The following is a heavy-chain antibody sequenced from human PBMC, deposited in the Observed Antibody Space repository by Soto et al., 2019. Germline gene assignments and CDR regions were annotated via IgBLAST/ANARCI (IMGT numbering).Heavy chain of an antibody. J-gene: IGHJ5*02. CDR1: GFTFSSAA. Sequence: QILESGGSLVQPRGSLRLSCVAAGFTFSSAAMNWVRQAPGKGLEWVSIISDTGTRTHYADSVKGRFTISRDNSKNTLYLDMNSLRAEDTAVYYCAKSLDIHYKNWFDPWGQGTLVTVSS. CDR2: ISDTGTRT. CDR3: AKSLDIHYKNWFDP. V-gene: IGHV3-23*01. D-gene: IGHD4-4*01.